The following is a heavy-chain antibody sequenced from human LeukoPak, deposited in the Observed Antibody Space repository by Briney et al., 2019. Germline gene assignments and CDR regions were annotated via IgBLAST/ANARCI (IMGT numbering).Heavy chain of an antibody. CDR1: GFPFTTYW. J-gene: IGHJ4*02. D-gene: IGHD4-17*01. Sequence: GSLRLSCAASGFPFTTYWMSWVRQAPGKGLEWVANINEDGGEKYYADSVKGRFIISRDNARNSLYVPMNNLRAEDTAVYYCARTSGDPFDYWGQGTLVAVSS. CDR2: INEDGGEK. V-gene: IGHV3-7*01. CDR3: ARTSGDPFDY.